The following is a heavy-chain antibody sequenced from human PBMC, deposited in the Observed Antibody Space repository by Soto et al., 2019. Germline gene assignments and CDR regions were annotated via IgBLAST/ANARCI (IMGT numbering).Heavy chain of an antibody. CDR3: ARGPIVVVVAATSMNPPLLDY. Sequence: PGGSLRLSCAASGFTFSSYSMNWVRQAPGKGLEWVSYISSSSSTIYYADSVKGRFTISRDNAKNSLYLQMNSLRAEDTAVYYCARGPIVVVVAATSMNPPLLDYWGQGTLVTVSS. J-gene: IGHJ4*02. CDR2: ISSSSSTI. CDR1: GFTFSSYS. V-gene: IGHV3-48*01. D-gene: IGHD2-15*01.